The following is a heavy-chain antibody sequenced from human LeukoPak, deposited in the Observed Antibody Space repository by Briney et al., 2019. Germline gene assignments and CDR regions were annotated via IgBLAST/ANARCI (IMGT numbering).Heavy chain of an antibody. V-gene: IGHV4-34*01. CDR2: INHSGGT. CDR3: ARGRILHSSSALGY. Sequence: PSETLSLTCAVYGGSFSGYYWSWIRHPPGKGLEWIGEINHSGGTNYNPPLKSRVTISIDTSTNQFSLNLRSVTAADTAVYYCARGRILHSSSALGYWGQGTLVTISS. D-gene: IGHD6-13*01. CDR1: GGSFSGYY. J-gene: IGHJ4*02.